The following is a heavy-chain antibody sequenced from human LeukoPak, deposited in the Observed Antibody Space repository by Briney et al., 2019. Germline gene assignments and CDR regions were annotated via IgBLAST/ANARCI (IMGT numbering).Heavy chain of an antibody. D-gene: IGHD2-8*01. CDR1: GFTFSSYS. CDR3: ARRLPWYTPFDY. V-gene: IGHV3-21*01. J-gene: IGHJ4*02. Sequence: GGSLRLSCAASGFTFSSYSMNWVRQAPGKGLEWVSSISSSSSYIYYADSVKGRFTISRDNAKNSLYLQMNSLRAEDTAVYYCARRLPWYTPFDYWGQGTLVTVSS. CDR2: ISSSSSYI.